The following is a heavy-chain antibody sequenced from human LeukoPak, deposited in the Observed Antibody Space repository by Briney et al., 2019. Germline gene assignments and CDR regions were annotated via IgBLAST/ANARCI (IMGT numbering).Heavy chain of an antibody. J-gene: IGHJ5*02. CDR2: INHSGST. CDR3: ARHKCSSTSCYVSFGFDP. Sequence: SETLSLTCTVSGYSISTGYYWSWIRQPPGKGLEWIGEINHSGSTNYNPSLKSRVTISVDTSKNQFSLKLSSVTAADTAVYYCARHKCSSTSCYVSFGFDPWGQGTLVTVSS. V-gene: IGHV4-34*01. CDR1: GYSISTGYY. D-gene: IGHD2-2*01.